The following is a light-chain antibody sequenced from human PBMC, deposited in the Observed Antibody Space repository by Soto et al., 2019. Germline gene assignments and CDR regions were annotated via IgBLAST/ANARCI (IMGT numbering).Light chain of an antibody. CDR2: DAS. CDR1: QGISSA. J-gene: IGKJ3*01. CDR3: QQFNNYPL. V-gene: IGKV1D-13*01. Sequence: AIQLTQSPSSLSASLGERVTITCRASQGISSAFAWYQQKPGKPTKLLIYDASSFESGVPSRFSGSGSGTDLTLPISSLQPEDFATYYCQQFNNYPLFGPGPKVAIK.